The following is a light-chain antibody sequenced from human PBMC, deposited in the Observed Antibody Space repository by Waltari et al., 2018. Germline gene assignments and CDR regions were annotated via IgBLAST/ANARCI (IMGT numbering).Light chain of an antibody. Sequence: QSALTQPASVSGSPGQSITFSCTGTSRDVGSYNLVSWFQQHPGKAPKLIIYEVNKRTSGVSPRFSGSKSGNPASLTISGLLAEDEADYYCCSYAGDRNLYVFGSGTKVTVL. V-gene: IGLV2-23*02. CDR1: SRDVGSYNL. J-gene: IGLJ1*01. CDR2: EVN. CDR3: CSYAGDRNLYV.